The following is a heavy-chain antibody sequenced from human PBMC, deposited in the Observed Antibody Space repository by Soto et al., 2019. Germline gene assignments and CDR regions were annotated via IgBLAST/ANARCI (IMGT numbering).Heavy chain of an antibody. CDR2: ISHSGST. Sequence: PSETLSLTCAVYGGSFSDYYWSWIRQSPGKGLEWIGEISHSGSTNYNPSLKSRVTISVDTSKNQFSLKLSSVTAADTAVYYCAREGGATDNWFDPWGQGTLVTVSS. CDR3: AREGGATDNWFDP. CDR1: GGSFSDYY. D-gene: IGHD5-12*01. V-gene: IGHV4-34*01. J-gene: IGHJ5*02.